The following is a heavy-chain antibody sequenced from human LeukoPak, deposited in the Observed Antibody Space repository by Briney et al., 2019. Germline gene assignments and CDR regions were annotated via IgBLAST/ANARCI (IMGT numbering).Heavy chain of an antibody. J-gene: IGHJ4*02. CDR1: AAGFTGCY. V-gene: IGHV1-2*02. Sequence: GASVKVSFKSSAAGFTGCYMHWMRQAPGQGLEWMGWINPNSGGTNYAQKFQGRVTMTRDTSISTAYMELSRLRSDDTAMYYCARSEYSSSSYTDYWGQGTLVTVSS. D-gene: IGHD6-6*01. CDR3: ARSEYSSSSYTDY. CDR2: INPNSGGT.